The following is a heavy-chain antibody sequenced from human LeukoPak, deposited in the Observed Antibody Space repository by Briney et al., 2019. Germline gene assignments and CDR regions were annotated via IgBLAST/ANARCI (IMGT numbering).Heavy chain of an antibody. CDR1: GFTFSSYA. D-gene: IGHD6-19*01. J-gene: IGHJ6*04. V-gene: IGHV3-30*04. CDR3: ARVAVAADYYYGMDV. CDR2: ISYDGSNK. Sequence: GGSLRLSCAASGFTFSSYAMHWVRQAPGKGLEWVAVISYDGSNKYYADSVKGRFTISRDNSKNTLYLQMNSLRAEDTAVYYCARVAVAADYYYGMDVWGKGTTVTVSS.